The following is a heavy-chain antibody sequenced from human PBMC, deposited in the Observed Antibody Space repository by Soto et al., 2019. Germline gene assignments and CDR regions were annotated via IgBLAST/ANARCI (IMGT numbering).Heavy chain of an antibody. D-gene: IGHD2-2*01. CDR2: IYYSGST. CDR1: GGSISSGDYY. CDR3: AREIYCSSTSCYGEYYFAY. Sequence: SETLSLTCTGSGGSISSGDYYWSWIRQPPGKGLEWIGYIYYSGSTYYNPSLKSRVTISVDTSKNQFSLKLSSVTAADTAVYYCAREIYCSSTSCYGEYYFAYWGKGTLVTVSS. J-gene: IGHJ4*02. V-gene: IGHV4-30-4*01.